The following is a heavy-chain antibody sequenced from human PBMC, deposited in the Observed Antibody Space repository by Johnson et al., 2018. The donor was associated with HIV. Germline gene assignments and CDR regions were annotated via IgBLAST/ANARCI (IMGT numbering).Heavy chain of an antibody. CDR3: AKDSQGLRAFDI. CDR2: ISSSGGST. Sequence: QMLLVESGGGLVKPGGSLRLSCAASGFTFSDYYMSWIRQAPGKGLEWVSYISSSGGSTYYADSVKGRFTISRDNSKNTLYLQMNSLRAEDTAVYYCAKDSQGLRAFDIWGQGTMVTVSS. J-gene: IGHJ3*02. V-gene: IGHV3-11*01. D-gene: IGHD6-25*01. CDR1: GFTFSDYY.